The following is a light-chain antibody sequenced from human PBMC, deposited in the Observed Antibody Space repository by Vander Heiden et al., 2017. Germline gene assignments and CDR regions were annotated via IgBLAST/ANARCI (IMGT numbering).Light chain of an antibody. CDR3: QQANSFPYT. Sequence: DIQMTQSPSSVSASVGDSVTITCRAAQGITTWLAWYQQRPGKAPRLLIHAASSLQSGVPSRFSGSGSGTEFTLTISSLQPEDFATYYCQQANSFPYTFGQGTNLEIK. CDR1: QGITTW. CDR2: AAS. J-gene: IGKJ2*01. V-gene: IGKV1D-12*01.